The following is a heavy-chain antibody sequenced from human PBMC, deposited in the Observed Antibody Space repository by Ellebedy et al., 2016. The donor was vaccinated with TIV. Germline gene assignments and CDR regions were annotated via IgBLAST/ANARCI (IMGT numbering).Heavy chain of an antibody. V-gene: IGHV4-34*01. CDR3: ARGSRPTGSWFDP. CDR2: INHSGST. J-gene: IGHJ5*02. Sequence: MPSETLSLTCAVYGGSFSGYYWSWIRQPPGKGLEWIGEINHSGSTSYNPSLKSRVTLSVDTSKNQFSLKVSSVTAADTAVYFCARGSRPTGSWFDPWGQGTLITVSS. CDR1: GGSFSGYY. D-gene: IGHD2-15*01.